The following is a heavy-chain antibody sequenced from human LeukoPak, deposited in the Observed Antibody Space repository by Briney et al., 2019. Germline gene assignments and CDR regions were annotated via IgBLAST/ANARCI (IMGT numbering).Heavy chain of an antibody. CDR1: GFTFNAFG. Sequence: GGSLRLSCAASGFTFNAFGMNWVRQAPGKGLEWVSYIGTTSGAIYYADSVEGRFTISRDSAKNSLYLQMNSLRAEDTAVYYCARFRTWGDKAFDYWGQGTLVTVSS. D-gene: IGHD2-21*02. V-gene: IGHV3-48*01. CDR3: ARFRTWGDKAFDY. CDR2: IGTTSGAI. J-gene: IGHJ4*02.